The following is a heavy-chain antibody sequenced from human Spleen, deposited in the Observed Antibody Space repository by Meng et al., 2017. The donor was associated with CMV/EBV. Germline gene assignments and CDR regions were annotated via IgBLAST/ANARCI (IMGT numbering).Heavy chain of an antibody. CDR3: ARHGRTVDDYDILTGLTY. D-gene: IGHD3-9*01. Sequence: GESLKISCKGSRYSFTNYWIAWVRQMPGKGLEWMGIIYPGDSDTRYSPSFQGQVTISADKSISTAYLQWSSLEASDTAMYFCARHGRTVDDYDILTGLTYWGQGTLVTVSS. CDR2: IYPGDSDT. V-gene: IGHV5-51*01. J-gene: IGHJ4*02. CDR1: RYSFTNYW.